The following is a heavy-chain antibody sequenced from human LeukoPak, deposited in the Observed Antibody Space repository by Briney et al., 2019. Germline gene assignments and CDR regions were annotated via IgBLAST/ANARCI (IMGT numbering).Heavy chain of an antibody. D-gene: IGHD3-22*01. CDR3: ARSHDSTTWYFDL. CDR2: IIPILGIA. CDR1: GGTFSSYA. J-gene: IGHJ2*01. V-gene: IGHV1-69*04. Sequence: SVNVSCKASGGTFSSYAISWVRQAPGQGLEWMGRIIPILGIANYAQKFQGRVTITADKSTSTAYMELSSLRSEDTAVYYCARSHDSTTWYFDLWGRGTLVTVSS.